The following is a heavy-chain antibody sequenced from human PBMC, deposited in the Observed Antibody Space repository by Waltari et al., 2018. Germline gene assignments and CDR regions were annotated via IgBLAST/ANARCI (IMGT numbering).Heavy chain of an antibody. D-gene: IGHD3-16*01. CDR1: GGSFSGYY. J-gene: IGHJ6*02. CDR2: INHSGST. Sequence: QVQLQQWGAGLLKPSETLSLTCAVYGGSFSGYYWSWIRQPPGKGLEWIGEINHSGSTNYNPSLKSRVTISVDTSKNQFSLKLSSVTAADTAVYYCARGPGVMSFYYYYYDMDVWGQGTTVTVSS. V-gene: IGHV4-34*01. CDR3: ARGPGVMSFYYYYYDMDV.